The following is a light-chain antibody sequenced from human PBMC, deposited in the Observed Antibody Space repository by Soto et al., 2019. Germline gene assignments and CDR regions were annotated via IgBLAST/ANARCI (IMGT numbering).Light chain of an antibody. CDR3: QQSYSTPRT. J-gene: IGKJ1*01. Sequence: DLQMTQSPSSLSAYVGDRVTITCRASQSISSYLNWYQQKPGKAPKLLIYAASSLQSGVPSRFSGSGSGTDFTLTISSLQPEDFATYYCQQSYSTPRTFGQGTKVDIK. V-gene: IGKV1-39*01. CDR1: QSISSY. CDR2: AAS.